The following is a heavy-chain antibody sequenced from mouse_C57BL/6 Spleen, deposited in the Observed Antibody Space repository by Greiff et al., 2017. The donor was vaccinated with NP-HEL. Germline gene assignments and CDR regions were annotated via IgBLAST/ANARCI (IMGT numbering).Heavy chain of an antibody. CDR1: GYTFTSYG. CDR2: IYPRSGNT. D-gene: IGHD2-3*01. J-gene: IGHJ2*01. CDR3: ARGDDGYSLYYFDY. Sequence: VQLQQSGAELARPGASVKLSCKASGYTFTSYGISWVKQRTGQGLEWIGEIYPRSGNTYYNEKFKGKATLTADKSSSTAYMELRSLTSEDSAVYFCARGDDGYSLYYFDYWGQGTTLTVSS. V-gene: IGHV1-81*01.